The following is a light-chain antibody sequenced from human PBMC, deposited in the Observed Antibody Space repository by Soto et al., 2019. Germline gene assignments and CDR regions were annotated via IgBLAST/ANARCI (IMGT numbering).Light chain of an antibody. CDR1: SSNIGAGYD. Sequence: QSVLTQPPSLSGAPGQRLTISCIGSSSNIGAGYDVHWYQQFPGTAPKLLIYGNRNRPSGVPGRFSGSKSGTSASLAIAGLRAGDEAEYFCLSYKTDNTFVFGTGTKLTVL. J-gene: IGLJ1*01. CDR3: LSYKTDNTFV. V-gene: IGLV1-40*01. CDR2: GNR.